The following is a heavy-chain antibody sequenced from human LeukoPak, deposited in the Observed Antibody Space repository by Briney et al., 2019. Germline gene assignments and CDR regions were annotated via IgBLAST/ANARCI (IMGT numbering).Heavy chain of an antibody. CDR1: GFTFSNSW. CDR2: ISGSGGST. Sequence: GGSLRLSCAASGFTFSNSWINWVRQALGKGLEWVSAISGSGGSTYYADSVKGRFTISRDNSKNTLYLQMNSLRAEDTAVYYCATAVAGLWFDPWGQGTLVTVSS. D-gene: IGHD6-19*01. J-gene: IGHJ5*02. V-gene: IGHV3-23*01. CDR3: ATAVAGLWFDP.